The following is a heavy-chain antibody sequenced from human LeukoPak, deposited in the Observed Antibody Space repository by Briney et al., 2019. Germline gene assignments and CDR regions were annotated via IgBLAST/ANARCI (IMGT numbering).Heavy chain of an antibody. J-gene: IGHJ2*01. CDR2: ISGSGGST. Sequence: GGALRLSCAASGFTFSSYAMSWVRQAPGKGLEWVSAISGSGGSTYYADSVKGRFTISRDNSKNTLYLQMNSLRAEDTAVYYCAKYSGSYGSYWYFDLWGRGTLVTVSS. CDR3: AKYSGSYGSYWYFDL. D-gene: IGHD1-26*01. V-gene: IGHV3-23*01. CDR1: GFTFSSYA.